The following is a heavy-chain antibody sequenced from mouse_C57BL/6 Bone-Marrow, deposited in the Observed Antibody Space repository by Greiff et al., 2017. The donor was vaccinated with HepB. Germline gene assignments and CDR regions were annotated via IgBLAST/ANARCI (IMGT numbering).Heavy chain of an antibody. CDR1: GYTFTSYW. D-gene: IGHD2-1*01. V-gene: IGHV1-7*01. CDR2: INPSSGYT. CDR3: ALYGNYVSYAMDY. J-gene: IGHJ4*01. Sequence: QVQLQQSGAELAKPGASVKLSCKASGYTFTSYWMHWVKQRPGQGLEWIGYINPSSGYTKYNQKFKDKATLTEDKSSSTAYMQLSSLTYEDSAVYYCALYGNYVSYAMDYWGQGTSVTVSS.